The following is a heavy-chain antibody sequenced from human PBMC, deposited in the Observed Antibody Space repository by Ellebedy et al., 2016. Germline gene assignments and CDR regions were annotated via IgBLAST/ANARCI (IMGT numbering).Heavy chain of an antibody. V-gene: IGHV4-4*07. Sequence: SETLSLTXNVSGDSISSYYWSWIRQPAGKGLEWIGRIYTSGSTNYNPSLKSRVTMSVDTSKNQFSLKLSSVTAADTAVYYCARERAAMGYYYGMDVWGQGTTVTVSS. J-gene: IGHJ6*02. CDR3: ARERAAMGYYYGMDV. CDR2: IYTSGST. CDR1: GDSISSYY. D-gene: IGHD2-2*01.